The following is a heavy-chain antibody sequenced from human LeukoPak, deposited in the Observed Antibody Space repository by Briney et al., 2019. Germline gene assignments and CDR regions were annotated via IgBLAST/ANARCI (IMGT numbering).Heavy chain of an antibody. J-gene: IGHJ4*02. D-gene: IGHD3-22*01. CDR3: ASLPPNDSSGYYLPD. CDR1: GFTLSSYG. V-gene: IGHV3-30*03. CDR2: ISYDGNNK. Sequence: QSGRSLRLSCAAAGFTLSSYGMHWVRQAPGKGLEWVAVISYDGNNKYYADSVKGRFTISRDNSKNTLYLQMNSLRAEDTAVYYCASLPPNDSSGYYLPDWGQGTLVTVSS.